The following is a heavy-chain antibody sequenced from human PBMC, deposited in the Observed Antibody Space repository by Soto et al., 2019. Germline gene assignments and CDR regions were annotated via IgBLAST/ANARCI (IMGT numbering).Heavy chain of an antibody. V-gene: IGHV4-39*07. CDR3: ARGDEFGEPRY. J-gene: IGHJ4*02. CDR1: GGSISSGPYS. D-gene: IGHD3-10*01. Sequence: LSETLSLTCTVSGGSISSGPYSWGWIRQPPGEGLEWIGTFYYSESTYYNPSLESRVTISVDTSKNQFSLKLSSVTAADTAVYYCARGDEFGEPRYWGQGTLVTVSS. CDR2: FYYSEST.